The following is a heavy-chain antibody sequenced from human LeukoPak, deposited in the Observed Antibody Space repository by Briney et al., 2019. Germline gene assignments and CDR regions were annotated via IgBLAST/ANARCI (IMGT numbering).Heavy chain of an antibody. V-gene: IGHV3-23*01. J-gene: IGHJ4*02. CDR1: GFTFSSYA. CDR2: ISGSGGST. Sequence: GSLRLSCAASGFTFSSYAMSWVRQAPGKGLEWVSAISGSGGSTYYADSVKGRFTISRDNSKNTLYLQMNSLRAEDTAVYYCAEGYDILTGYYNGPADYWGQGTLVTVSS. CDR3: AEGYDILTGYYNGPADY. D-gene: IGHD3-9*01.